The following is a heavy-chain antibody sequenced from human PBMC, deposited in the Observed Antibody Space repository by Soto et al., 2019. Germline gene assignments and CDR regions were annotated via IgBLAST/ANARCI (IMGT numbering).Heavy chain of an antibody. Sequence: QVQLVQYGAEVKKPGASVKVSCKASGYTFTSYGISWVRQAPGQGLERMGWISAYNGNTNYAQKLQGRVTMTTDTSTSTAYMELRSRRSDDTAVYSCASTSILPAGGSGSYIPSDYWGQGTLVTVSS. V-gene: IGHV1-18*04. J-gene: IGHJ4*02. D-gene: IGHD3-10*01. CDR3: ASTSILPAGGSGSYIPSDY. CDR2: ISAYNGNT. CDR1: GYTFTSYG.